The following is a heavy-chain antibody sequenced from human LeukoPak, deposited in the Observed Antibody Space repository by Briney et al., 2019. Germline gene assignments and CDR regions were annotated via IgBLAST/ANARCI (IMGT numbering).Heavy chain of an antibody. CDR1: GFTFSRSW. D-gene: IGHD5-24*01. CDR2: INEDGSEI. Sequence: GGSLRLSCAASGFTFSRSWMTWVRQAPGKGLEWVASINEDGSEIHYVDSVKGRFTISRVNAKDSLYLQMNSLRTEDTAVYYCAKDRWLQGYFDYWGQGTLVTVSS. V-gene: IGHV3-7*01. J-gene: IGHJ4*02. CDR3: AKDRWLQGYFDY.